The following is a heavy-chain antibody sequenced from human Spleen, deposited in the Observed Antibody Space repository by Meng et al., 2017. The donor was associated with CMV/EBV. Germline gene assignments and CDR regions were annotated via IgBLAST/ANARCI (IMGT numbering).Heavy chain of an antibody. Sequence: QVQLVQSGAEAKKPGSSVKVSCKASGGTFSTYAINWVRQAPGQGLEWMGGIIPILGIAKIAQKFQGRVTITRDTSASTAYMELSSLRSEDTAVYYCAVWEPPGYWGQGTLVTVSS. V-gene: IGHV1-69*10. D-gene: IGHD1-26*01. CDR1: GGTFSTYA. CDR2: IIPILGIA. CDR3: AVWEPPGY. J-gene: IGHJ4*02.